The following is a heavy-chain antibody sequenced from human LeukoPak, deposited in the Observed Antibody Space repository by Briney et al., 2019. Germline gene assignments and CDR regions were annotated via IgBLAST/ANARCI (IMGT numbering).Heavy chain of an antibody. CDR2: FHYSAST. J-gene: IGHJ4*02. V-gene: IGHV4-59*01. CDR3: AISVRFSSGWYALDQ. CDR1: GGSLSSDY. Sequence: SETLSLTCSVSGGSLSSDYWRWIRRPPGKGLEWIGYFHYSASTIYSPSLKSRVSISIDTSKDQFSLRVNSVTAADTAVYYCAISVRFSSGWYALDQWGQGTLVTVSS. D-gene: IGHD6-19*01.